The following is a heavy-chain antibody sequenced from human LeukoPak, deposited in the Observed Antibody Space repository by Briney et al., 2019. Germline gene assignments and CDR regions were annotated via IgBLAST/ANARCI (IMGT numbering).Heavy chain of an antibody. J-gene: IGHJ4*02. V-gene: IGHV3-74*01. CDR1: GFTFSYDW. CDR3: ARALTTSTTVTTGY. Sequence: GGSLRLSCAASGFTFSYDWMHWVRQAPGKGLVWVSRINSDGRSTNYADSVKGRFTISRDNAKNTLYLQMDRLRAEDTAVYYCARALTTSTTVTTGYWGQGILVTVSS. CDR2: INSDGRST. D-gene: IGHD4-17*01.